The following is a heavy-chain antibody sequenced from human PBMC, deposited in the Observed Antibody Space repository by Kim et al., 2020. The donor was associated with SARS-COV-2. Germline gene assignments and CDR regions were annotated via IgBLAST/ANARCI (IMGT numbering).Heavy chain of an antibody. Sequence: GGSLRLSCAASGFTFSSYGMHWVRQAPGKGLEWVAVIWYDGSNKYYADSVKGRFTISRDNSKNTLYLQMNSLRAEDTAVYYCARSIGSGHSSGFDYWGQGTLVTVSS. J-gene: IGHJ4*02. CDR1: GFTFSSYG. V-gene: IGHV3-33*01. D-gene: IGHD3-10*01. CDR3: ARSIGSGHSSGFDY. CDR2: IWYDGSNK.